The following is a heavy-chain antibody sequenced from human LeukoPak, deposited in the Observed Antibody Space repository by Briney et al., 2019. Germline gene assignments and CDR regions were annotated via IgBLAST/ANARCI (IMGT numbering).Heavy chain of an antibody. V-gene: IGHV5-51*01. CDR1: GYSFTSYW. J-gene: IGHJ4*02. CDR3: ARHGVLTTVTPYYFDY. Sequence: EQSLQISCKGSGYSFTSYWIGWVRQMPGKGLEWMGIIYPGDSDTRYSPSFQGQVTISADKSISTAYLQWSSLKASDTAMYYCARHGVLTTVTPYYFDYWGQGGLLTVSS. CDR2: IYPGDSDT. D-gene: IGHD4-17*01.